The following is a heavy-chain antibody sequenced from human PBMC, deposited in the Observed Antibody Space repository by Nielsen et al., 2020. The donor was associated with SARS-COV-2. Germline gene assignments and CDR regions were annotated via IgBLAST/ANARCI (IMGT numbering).Heavy chain of an antibody. CDR3: ARDRVDSSGWGYYFDY. CDR2: IWYDGSNK. D-gene: IGHD6-19*01. J-gene: IGHJ4*02. CDR1: GFTFSSYG. Sequence: GESLKISCAASGFTFSSYGMHWVRQDPGKGLEWVAVIWYDGSNKYYADSVKGRFTISRDNSKNTLYLQMNSLRAEDTAVYYCARDRVDSSGWGYYFDYWGQGTLVTVSS. V-gene: IGHV3-33*01.